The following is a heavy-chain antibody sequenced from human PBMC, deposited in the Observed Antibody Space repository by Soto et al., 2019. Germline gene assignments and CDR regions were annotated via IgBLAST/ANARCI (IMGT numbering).Heavy chain of an antibody. J-gene: IGHJ5*02. CDR1: GGTFSSYT. CDR2: IIPILGIA. D-gene: IGHD2-2*02. Sequence: SVKVSCKASGGTFSSYTISWVRQAPGQGLEWMGRIIPILGIANYAQKFQGRVTITADKSTSTAYMELSSLRSEDTAVYYCARDLGIVVVPAAIEPENWFDPWGQ. V-gene: IGHV1-69*04. CDR3: ARDLGIVVVPAAIEPENWFDP.